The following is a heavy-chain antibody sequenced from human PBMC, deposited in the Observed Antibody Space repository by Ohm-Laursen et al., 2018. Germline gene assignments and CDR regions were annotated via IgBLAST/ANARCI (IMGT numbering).Heavy chain of an antibody. CDR3: ARGRLDG. J-gene: IGHJ4*02. CDR1: GFTFSTHW. CDR2: ITTGGNTM. V-gene: IGHV3-48*04. Sequence: SLRLSCAASGFTFSTHWMNWVRQAPGKGLEWIAYITTGGNTMYYADSVKGRFTISRDNAKNSLYLQMISLRAEDTAVYYCARGRLDGWGQGTLVTVSS.